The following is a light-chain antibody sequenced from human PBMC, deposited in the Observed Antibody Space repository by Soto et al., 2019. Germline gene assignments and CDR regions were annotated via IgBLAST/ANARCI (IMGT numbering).Light chain of an antibody. V-gene: IGKV3-20*01. CDR1: QSVSSSF. J-gene: IGKJ1*01. Sequence: EIVLTQSPGTLSLSPGERATLSCRASQSVSSSFLAWYQQKPGQAPRLLIYGASSRATAIPDRFSGSGSGTDFTLTISRLEPEDFAVYYCQQYDTSPWTSGQGTKVEIK. CDR2: GAS. CDR3: QQYDTSPWT.